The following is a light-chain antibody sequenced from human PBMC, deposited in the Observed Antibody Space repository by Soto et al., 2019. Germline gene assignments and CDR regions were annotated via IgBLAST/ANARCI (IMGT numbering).Light chain of an antibody. J-gene: IGKJ1*01. CDR3: QQYGSSPRT. CDR1: QSVSSSY. CDR2: GAS. Sequence: EIVLTQSPGTLSLSPGERATLSCRASQSVSSSYLAWYQQKPGQAPRLLIYGASSRATGIPDRFSGSWSGTYSTITISRLEPEDFAVYYCQQYGSSPRTFGQGTKVEIK. V-gene: IGKV3-20*01.